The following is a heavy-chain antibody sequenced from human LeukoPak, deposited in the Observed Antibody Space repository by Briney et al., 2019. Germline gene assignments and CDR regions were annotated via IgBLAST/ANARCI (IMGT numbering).Heavy chain of an antibody. CDR2: INAGNGNT. CDR3: ARGPEYYYDSSGYEVDY. CDR1: GYTFTSYG. V-gene: IGHV1-3*01. Sequence: ASVKVSCKASGYTFTSYGISWVRQAPGQRLEWMGWINAGNGNTKYSQKFQGRVTITRDTSASTAYMELSSLRSEDTAVYYCARGPEYYYDSSGYEVDYWGQGTLVTVSS. D-gene: IGHD3-22*01. J-gene: IGHJ4*02.